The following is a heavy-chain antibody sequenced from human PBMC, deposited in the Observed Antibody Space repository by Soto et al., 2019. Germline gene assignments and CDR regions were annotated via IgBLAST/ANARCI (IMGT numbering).Heavy chain of an antibody. CDR3: ARDFGGYVNDAFDI. V-gene: IGHV4-59*01. CDR1: GGSISSYY. Sequence: SETLSLTCTVSGGSISSYYWSWIRQPPGKGLEWIGYIYYSGSTNYNPSLKSRVTISVDTSKNQFSLKLSSVTAADTAVYYCARDFGGYVNDAFDIWGQGTMVTVSS. CDR2: IYYSGST. J-gene: IGHJ3*02. D-gene: IGHD6-25*01.